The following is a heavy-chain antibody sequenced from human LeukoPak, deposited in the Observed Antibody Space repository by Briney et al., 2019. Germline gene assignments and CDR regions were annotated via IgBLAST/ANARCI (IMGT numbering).Heavy chain of an antibody. J-gene: IGHJ4*02. Sequence: SETLSLTCTVSGGSVSSSRYYWTWIRQPPGKGLEWIGYIYHGSATYNPSLESRVTISMDTSKNQFSLKVTSVTAADTAVYYCARERGRQWLVSGTLDSWGQGTLVTVSS. V-gene: IGHV4-61*01. CDR3: ARERGRQWLVSGTLDS. D-gene: IGHD6-19*01. CDR2: IYHGSA. CDR1: GGSVSSSRYY.